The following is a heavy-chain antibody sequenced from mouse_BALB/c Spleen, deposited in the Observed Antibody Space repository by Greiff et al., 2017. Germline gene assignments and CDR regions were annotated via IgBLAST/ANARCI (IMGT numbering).Heavy chain of an antibody. J-gene: IGHJ4*01. D-gene: IGHD3-3*01. CDR1: GFSLTSYG. CDR2: IWAGGST. CDR3: ARDRGRYYAMDY. V-gene: IGHV2-9*02. Sequence: VQLKESGPGLVAPSQSLSITCTVSGFSLTSYGVHWVRQPPGKGLEWLGVIWAGGSTNYNSALMSRLSISKDNSKSQVFLKMNSLQTDDTAMDYCARDRGRYYAMDYWGQGTSVTVSS.